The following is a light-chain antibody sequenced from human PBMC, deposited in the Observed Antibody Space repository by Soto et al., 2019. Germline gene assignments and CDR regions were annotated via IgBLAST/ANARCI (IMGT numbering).Light chain of an antibody. V-gene: IGKV3-20*01. Sequence: EIVLTQSPGTLSLSPGERATLSCRASHSVSSRYFAWYQQKPGQAPRLLIYGASSRATGIPDRFSGGGSGTDSTLTISSLGPEDFAVYYCEQYGGSPPYTFGQGTMLEIK. CDR2: GAS. J-gene: IGKJ2*01. CDR1: HSVSSRY. CDR3: EQYGGSPPYT.